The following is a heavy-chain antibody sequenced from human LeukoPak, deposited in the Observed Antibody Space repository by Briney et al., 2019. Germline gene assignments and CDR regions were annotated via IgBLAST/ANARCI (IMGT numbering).Heavy chain of an antibody. CDR3: ATGLDAALANDSFDI. D-gene: IGHD5-18*01. J-gene: IGHJ3*02. CDR1: GGTFSTYA. Sequence: ASVKVSCKASGGTFSTYAISWVRQAPGQGLEWMGGIIPIFGTKNYAQKFQGRVTITTDESTSTAYMELSSLRSEDTAVYYCATGLDAALANDSFDIWGQGTMVTVSS. V-gene: IGHV1-69*05. CDR2: IIPIFGTK.